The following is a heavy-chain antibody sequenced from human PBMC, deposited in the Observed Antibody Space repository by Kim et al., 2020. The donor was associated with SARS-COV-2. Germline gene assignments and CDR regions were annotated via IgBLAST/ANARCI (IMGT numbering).Heavy chain of an antibody. V-gene: IGHV3-30*04. D-gene: IGHD1-1*01. Sequence: GGSLRLSCAASGFTFSSYAMHWVRQAPGKGLEWVAVISYDGSNKYYADSVKGRFTISRDNSKNTLYLQMNSLRAEDTAVYYCARDTSQRGFDYWGQGTLVTVSS. J-gene: IGHJ4*02. CDR1: GFTFSSYA. CDR2: ISYDGSNK. CDR3: ARDTSQRGFDY.